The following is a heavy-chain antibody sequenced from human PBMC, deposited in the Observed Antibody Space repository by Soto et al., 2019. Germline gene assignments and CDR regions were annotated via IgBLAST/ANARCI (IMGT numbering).Heavy chain of an antibody. CDR3: ARGLIEVAGTEIGTDY. V-gene: IGHV3-30-3*01. Sequence: PGGSLRLSCAASGLTFSSYAMHWVRQAPGKGLEWVAVISSDGSNKYYSDSVKGRFTISRDNSKNTLYLQMNSLRAEDTAVYYCARGLIEVAGTEIGTDYWGQGSLVTVSS. D-gene: IGHD6-19*01. CDR1: GLTFSSYA. CDR2: ISSDGSNK. J-gene: IGHJ4*02.